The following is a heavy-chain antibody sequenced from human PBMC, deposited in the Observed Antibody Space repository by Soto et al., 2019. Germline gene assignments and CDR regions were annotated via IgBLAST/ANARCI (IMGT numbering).Heavy chain of an antibody. CDR1: GFTFSSYA. CDR3: SRGGVRGVIIHFDY. V-gene: IGHV3-23*01. CDR2: ISGSGGST. J-gene: IGHJ4*02. Sequence: GGSLRLSCAASGFTFSSYAMSWVRQAPGKGLEWASAISGSGGSTYYADSVKGRFTISRDNSKNTLYLQMNSLRAEDTAVYYCSRGGVRGVIIHFDYWGQGTLVTVSS. D-gene: IGHD3-10*01.